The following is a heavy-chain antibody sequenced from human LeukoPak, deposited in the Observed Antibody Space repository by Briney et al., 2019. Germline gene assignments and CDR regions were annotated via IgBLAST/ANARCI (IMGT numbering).Heavy chain of an antibody. J-gene: IGHJ6*03. CDR2: INPNSGGT. CDR3: GRGGTISYYMDV. V-gene: IGHV1-2*02. D-gene: IGHD3-9*01. CDR1: GYAFTGYY. Sequence: ASVKISCKASGYAFTGYYMHWVRQAPGQGLEWMGWINPNSGGTNYAQKFQGRVTMTRDTSISTAYMELSRLRSDDTAVYYSGRGGTISYYMDVWGKGTTVTVSS.